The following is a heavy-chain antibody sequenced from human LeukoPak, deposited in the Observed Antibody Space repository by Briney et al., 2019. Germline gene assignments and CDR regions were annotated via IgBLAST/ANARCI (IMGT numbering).Heavy chain of an antibody. CDR1: GFTFSNYW. CDR2: INQDGSEE. D-gene: IGHD5-12*01. J-gene: IGHJ4*02. CDR3: VRDGGVSGYDLLDY. Sequence: GGSLRLSCAASGFTFSNYWMTWVRQAPGKGLEWVTHINQDGSEEHYMDSVKARFTISRDNAKNSLSLQMNSLRAEDTAVYYCVRDGGVSGYDLLDYWGQGTLVTVSS. V-gene: IGHV3-7*01.